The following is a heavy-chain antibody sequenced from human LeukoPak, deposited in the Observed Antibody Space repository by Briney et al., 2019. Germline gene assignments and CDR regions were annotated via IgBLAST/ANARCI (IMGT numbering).Heavy chain of an antibody. V-gene: IGHV3-66*01. D-gene: IGHD2-15*01. Sequence: PSETLSLTCAVYGGSFSGYYWSWIRQPPGKGLEWVSVIYSGGSTYYADSVKGRFTISRDNSKNTLYLQMNSLRAEDTAVYYCANYCSGGSCYSALGYFQHWGQGTLVTVSS. CDR1: GGSFSGYY. CDR3: ANYCSGGSCYSALGYFQH. J-gene: IGHJ1*01. CDR2: IYSGGST.